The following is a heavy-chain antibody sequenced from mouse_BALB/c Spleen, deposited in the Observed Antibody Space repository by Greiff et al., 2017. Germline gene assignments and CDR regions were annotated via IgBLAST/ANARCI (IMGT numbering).Heavy chain of an antibody. CDR3: ARDGNYPYAMDY. CDR2: INSNGGST. CDR1: GFTFSSYG. D-gene: IGHD2-1*01. V-gene: IGHV5-6-3*01. Sequence: EVQVVESGGGLVQPGGSLKLSCAASGFTFSSYGMSWVRQTPDKRLELVATINSNGGSTYYPDSVKGRFTISRDNAKNTLYLHMSSLKSEDTAMYYCARDGNYPYAMDYWGQGTSVTVSS. J-gene: IGHJ4*01.